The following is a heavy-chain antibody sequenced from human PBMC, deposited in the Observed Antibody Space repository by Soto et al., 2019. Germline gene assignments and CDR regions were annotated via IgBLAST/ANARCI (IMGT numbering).Heavy chain of an antibody. D-gene: IGHD3-22*01. CDR1: GFTFSDYN. Sequence: PGGSLRLSCVASGFTFSDYNMNWVRQAPGKGLEWVSFISGRSNTIYYADSVKGRFTISRDNAKNSLYLLMNSLRAEDTAVYYCTREGDGSGFFSDFWSQGALVTVSS. CDR3: TREGDGSGFFSDF. V-gene: IGHV3-48*01. J-gene: IGHJ4*02. CDR2: ISGRSNTI.